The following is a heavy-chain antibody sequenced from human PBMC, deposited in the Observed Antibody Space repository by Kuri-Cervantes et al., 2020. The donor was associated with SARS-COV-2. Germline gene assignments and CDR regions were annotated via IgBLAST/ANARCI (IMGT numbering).Heavy chain of an antibody. D-gene: IGHD2-2*01. Sequence: GSLRLSCTVSGCSISSYYWSWLRQPPGKGLEWVGYIYYSGSTNYKPSFKSRVTISIDTSKHQFSLKLSSVTAADTAVYSCARTHYATLVDIWVQGTMVTVSS. V-gene: IGHV4-59*01. CDR1: GCSISSYY. CDR3: ARTHYATLVDI. J-gene: IGHJ3*02. CDR2: IYYSGST.